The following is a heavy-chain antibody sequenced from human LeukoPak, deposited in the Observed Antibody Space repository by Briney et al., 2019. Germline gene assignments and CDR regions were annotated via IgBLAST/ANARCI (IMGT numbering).Heavy chain of an antibody. J-gene: IGHJ4*02. Sequence: ASVKVICKAAGYTFTGNNMHRVRQAPGQGLEWMGWINTNSDGTNYEQKFHGRVPMTRATTISIAYMELSRLRTDDTAVYYCARGFWVFGVGISNRHDYWGQGTLVTVSS. V-gene: IGHV1-2*02. D-gene: IGHD3-3*01. CDR1: GYTFTGNN. CDR2: INTNSDGT. CDR3: ARGFWVFGVGISNRHDY.